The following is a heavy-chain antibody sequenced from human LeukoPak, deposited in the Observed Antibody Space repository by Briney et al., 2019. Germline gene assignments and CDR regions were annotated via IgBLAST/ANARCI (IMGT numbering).Heavy chain of an antibody. Sequence: GGSLRLSCAASGFTFSIYPMTWVRQAPGKGLEWVSTIDPYGGTTHYADSVKGRFTISRDNSKNTLYLQMNTLRAEDTAVYYCAKGRSSQSYWPEYWGQGTLVTVSS. D-gene: IGHD2-8*02. CDR1: GFTFSIYP. V-gene: IGHV3-23*01. CDR3: AKGRSSQSYWPEY. CDR2: IDPYGGTT. J-gene: IGHJ4*02.